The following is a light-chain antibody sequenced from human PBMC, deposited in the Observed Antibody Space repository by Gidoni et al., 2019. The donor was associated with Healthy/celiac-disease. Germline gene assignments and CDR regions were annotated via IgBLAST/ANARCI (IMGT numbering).Light chain of an antibody. V-gene: IGLV2-23*01. J-gene: IGLJ3*02. CDR2: EGS. CDR1: SSDVGSYNL. Sequence: QSALTQPASVSGSPGQSITIYCTGTSSDVGSYNLVSWYQQHSGKAPKLMIYEGSKRPSGVSNRFSGSKSGNTASLTISGLQAEDEADYYCCSYAGSSTWVFGGGTKLTVL. CDR3: CSYAGSSTWV.